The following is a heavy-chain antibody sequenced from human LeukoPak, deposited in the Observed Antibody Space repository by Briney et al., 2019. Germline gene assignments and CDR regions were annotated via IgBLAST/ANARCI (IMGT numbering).Heavy chain of an antibody. D-gene: IGHD3-10*01. CDR3: AKDPSLLWFGDSSGYPLDY. V-gene: IGHV3-30*04. J-gene: IGHJ4*02. Sequence: RGGSLSLSCTASGFTFSIHATQWVRQAAGRGLEWVAVISYDGSNKYYADSVTGRFTISRDKSKNTLYLQKNSLRAEDTAVYYCAKDPSLLWFGDSSGYPLDYWGQGTRVTVTA. CDR1: GFTFSIHA. CDR2: ISYDGSNK.